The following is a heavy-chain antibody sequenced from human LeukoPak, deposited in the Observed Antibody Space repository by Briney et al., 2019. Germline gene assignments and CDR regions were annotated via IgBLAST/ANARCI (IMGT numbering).Heavy chain of an antibody. Sequence: GGSLRLSCAASGFTFSSYAMSWVRQAPEKGLEWVSAISGSGGSTYYADSVKGRFTISRDNSKNTLYLQMNSLRAEDTAVYYCAKDVTYSSGWYYFDYWGQGTLVTVSS. CDR1: GFTFSSYA. J-gene: IGHJ4*02. CDR2: ISGSGGST. D-gene: IGHD6-19*01. V-gene: IGHV3-23*01. CDR3: AKDVTYSSGWYYFDY.